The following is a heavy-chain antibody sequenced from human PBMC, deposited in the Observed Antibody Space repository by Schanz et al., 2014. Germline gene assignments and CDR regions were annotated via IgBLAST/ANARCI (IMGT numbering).Heavy chain of an antibody. CDR3: ARDEGREGYNLAFDV. CDR2: IYIHSVST. V-gene: IGHV3-NL1*01. J-gene: IGHJ3*01. Sequence: QVQLVESGGGVVQPGRSLKLSCAASGFPFSSHGMHWVRQAPGKGLEWVSTIYIHSVSTNYADSVKGRFIISRDSSKNTLFLQMNSLRAEDTAVYFCARDEGREGYNLAFDVWGQGTLVTVS. CDR1: GFPFSSHG. D-gene: IGHD5-12*01.